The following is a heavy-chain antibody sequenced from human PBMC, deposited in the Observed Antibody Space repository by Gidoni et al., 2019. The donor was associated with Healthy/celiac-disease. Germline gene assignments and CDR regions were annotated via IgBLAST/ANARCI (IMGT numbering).Heavy chain of an antibody. J-gene: IGHJ3*02. CDR1: GGTFSSYA. D-gene: IGHD3-22*01. Sequence: QVQLVQSGAEVKKPGSSVKVSCKASGGTFSSYAISWVRQAPGQGLEWMGGIIPIFGTANYAQKFQGRVTITADESTSTAYMELSSLRSEDTAVYYCASSDGVYDSSGYYAFDIWGQGTMVTVSS. CDR2: IIPIFGTA. CDR3: ASSDGVYDSSGYYAFDI. V-gene: IGHV1-69*01.